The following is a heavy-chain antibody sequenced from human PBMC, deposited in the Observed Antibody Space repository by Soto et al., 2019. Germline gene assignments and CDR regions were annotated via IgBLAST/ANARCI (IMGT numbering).Heavy chain of an antibody. CDR2: ISGSGGST. D-gene: IGHD6-13*01. CDR3: AKKLTDSSSWYSFDY. V-gene: IGHV3-23*01. J-gene: IGHJ4*02. Sequence: EVQLLESGGGLVQPGGSLRLSCAASGFTFSSYAMSWVRQAPGKGLEWVSAISGSGGSTYYADSVKGRFTISRDNSKNTLYPQMNSLRAEDTAVYYCAKKLTDSSSWYSFDYWGQGTLVTVSS. CDR1: GFTFSSYA.